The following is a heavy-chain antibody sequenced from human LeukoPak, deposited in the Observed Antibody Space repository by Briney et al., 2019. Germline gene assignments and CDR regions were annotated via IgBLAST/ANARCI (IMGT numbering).Heavy chain of an antibody. CDR1: GFSFSTYW. CDR3: ARNAFDF. Sequence: GGSLRLSCAASGFSFSTYWMSWVRQAPRKGLEWVANIKPDGSEKSYVDSVKGRFTISRDNAKNSLYLQMNSLRADDTAVYYCARNAFDFWGQGTMVTVSS. V-gene: IGHV3-7*03. CDR2: IKPDGSEK. J-gene: IGHJ3*01.